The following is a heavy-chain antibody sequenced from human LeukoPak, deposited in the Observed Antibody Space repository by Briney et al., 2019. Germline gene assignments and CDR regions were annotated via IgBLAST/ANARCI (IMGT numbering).Heavy chain of an antibody. CDR3: ARDSTGASV. CDR2: VYSGGDT. J-gene: IGHJ6*04. V-gene: IGHV3-53*01. D-gene: IGHD1-14*01. Sequence: GGSLRLSCAASGFSVSNNYVSWVRQAPGKGLEWISAVYSGGDTYYIESVKGRFTISRDNSKNTIHLQMNGLTPEDTAMYYCARDSTGASVLGKGSTVTVSS. CDR1: GFSVSNNY.